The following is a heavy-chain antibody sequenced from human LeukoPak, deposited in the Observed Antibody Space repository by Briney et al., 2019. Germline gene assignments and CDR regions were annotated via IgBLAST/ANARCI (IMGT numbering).Heavy chain of an antibody. V-gene: IGHV5-51*01. CDR3: ARCISSGYYYSDY. Sequence: REESLKISCKASRYNFNMYWIGWVRQMPGKGLEWMGIIYPDDSHTIYSPSFQGQVTISVDKSISTAYLQWSSLKASDTAMYYCARCISSGYYYSDYWGQGTLVTVSS. CDR2: IYPDDSHT. CDR1: RYNFNMYW. D-gene: IGHD3-22*01. J-gene: IGHJ4*02.